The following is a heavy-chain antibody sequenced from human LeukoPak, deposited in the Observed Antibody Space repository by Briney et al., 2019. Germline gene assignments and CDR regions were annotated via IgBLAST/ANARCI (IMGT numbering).Heavy chain of an antibody. CDR3: ARGGLYSSSYYY. D-gene: IGHD6-6*01. CDR2: ITSDDNTI. V-gene: IGHV3-11*01. Sequence: GSLRLSCAASGLTLSNYYMTWIRQAPGKGLEWVSCITSDDNTIHYADSVKGRFTISRDNAKNSLYLQMNSLRAEDTAVYYCARGGLYSSSYYYWGQGALVTVSS. CDR1: GLTLSNYY. J-gene: IGHJ4*02.